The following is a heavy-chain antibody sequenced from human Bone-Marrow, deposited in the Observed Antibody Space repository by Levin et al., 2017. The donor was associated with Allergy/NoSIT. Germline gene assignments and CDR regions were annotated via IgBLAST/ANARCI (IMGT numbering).Heavy chain of an antibody. Sequence: GESLKISCAASGFTFSGSWMHWVRQTPGKGLVWVSRISGDGGVTQYADSGKGRFTISRDNAQNTLYLQMNSLRADDTAVYYCARDVVAGAGRLLRWGQGTLVTISS. CDR2: ISGDGGVT. CDR3: ARDVVAGAGRLLR. CDR1: GFTFSGSW. V-gene: IGHV3-74*03. D-gene: IGHD3-10*01. J-gene: IGHJ4*02.